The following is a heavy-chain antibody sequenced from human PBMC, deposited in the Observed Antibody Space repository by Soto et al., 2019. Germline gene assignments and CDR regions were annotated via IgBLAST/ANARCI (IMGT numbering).Heavy chain of an antibody. J-gene: IGHJ6*02. CDR2: IYYSGYT. CDR1: GGSISSSSYY. D-gene: IGHD3-16*01. V-gene: IGHV4-39*01. Sequence: QLQLQESGPGLVKPSETLSLTCTVSGGSISSSSYYWGWIRQPPGKGLEWIGSIYYSGYTYYNPSPTSRVTISVDTSKNQFSLKLSSATAADTAVYYCARHNGPLYVGYYYDMDVWGQGTTVTVSS. CDR3: ARHNGPLYVGYYYDMDV.